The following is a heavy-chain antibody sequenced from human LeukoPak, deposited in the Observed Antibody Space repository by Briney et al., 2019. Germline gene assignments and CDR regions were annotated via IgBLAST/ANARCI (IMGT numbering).Heavy chain of an antibody. J-gene: IGHJ4*02. CDR3: AKGRYSRNPGQQVH. Sequence: GGSLGLSCAASGFTFSSYAMSWVRQTPGKGLEWVSTISPNVGSTYYADSVKGRFTISRDNSKNTLYLQMNSLRAEDTAVYYCAKGRYSRNPGQQVHWGQGTLVTVSS. CDR2: ISPNVGST. CDR1: GFTFSSYA. D-gene: IGHD6-13*01. V-gene: IGHV3-23*01.